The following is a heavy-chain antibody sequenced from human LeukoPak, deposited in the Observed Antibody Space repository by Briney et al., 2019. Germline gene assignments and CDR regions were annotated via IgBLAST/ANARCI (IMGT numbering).Heavy chain of an antibody. Sequence: GESLKISCATSGFIFSSYWMCWVRQAPGKGLEWVANIKSDGSEEYYGDSAKGRFTISRDNAKNSLYLQMNSLRVEDTAVYYCARGDLWLGHWGQGSLVTVSS. CDR2: IKSDGSEE. CDR1: GFIFSSYW. D-gene: IGHD3-10*01. CDR3: ARGDLWLGH. V-gene: IGHV3-7*01. J-gene: IGHJ4*02.